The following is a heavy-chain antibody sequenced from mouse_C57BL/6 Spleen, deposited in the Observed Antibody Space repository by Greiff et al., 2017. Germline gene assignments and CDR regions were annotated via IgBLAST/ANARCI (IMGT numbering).Heavy chain of an antibody. J-gene: IGHJ2*01. CDR1: GYTFTDYY. Sequence: EVQLQQSGPELVKPGASVKISCKASGYTFTDYYMNWVKQSHGKSLEWIGDINPNNGGTSYNQKFKGKATLTVDKSSSTAYMELRSLTSEASAVYYCARFYDGSPDGFDYWGQGTTLTVSS. V-gene: IGHV1-26*01. CDR3: ARFYDGSPDGFDY. D-gene: IGHD2-3*01. CDR2: INPNNGGT.